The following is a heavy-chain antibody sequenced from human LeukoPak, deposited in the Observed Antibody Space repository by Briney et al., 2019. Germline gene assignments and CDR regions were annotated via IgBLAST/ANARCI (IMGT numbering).Heavy chain of an antibody. D-gene: IGHD6-6*01. CDR1: GYTFTSYY. V-gene: IGHV1-46*01. Sequence: GASVKVSCKASGYTFTSYYMHWVRQAPGQGLEWMGIIDPSGGSTNYAQKFQGRVTMTGDTSTSTVFTELSSLRSEDTAVYHCARDRVAARGVWGQGTLVTVSS. J-gene: IGHJ4*02. CDR3: ARDRVAARGV. CDR2: IDPSGGST.